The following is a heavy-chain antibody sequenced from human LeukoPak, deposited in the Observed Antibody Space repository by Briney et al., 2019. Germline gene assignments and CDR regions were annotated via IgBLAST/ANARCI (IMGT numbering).Heavy chain of an antibody. CDR2: INHSGST. Sequence: PSETLSLTCTVSGGSISSYYWSWIRQPPGKGLEWIGEINHSGSTNYNPSLKSRVTISVDTSKNQFSLKLSSVTAADTAVYYCARGRGPYYWGQGTLVTVSS. CDR3: ARGRGPYY. V-gene: IGHV4-34*01. J-gene: IGHJ4*02. D-gene: IGHD3-10*01. CDR1: GGSISSYY.